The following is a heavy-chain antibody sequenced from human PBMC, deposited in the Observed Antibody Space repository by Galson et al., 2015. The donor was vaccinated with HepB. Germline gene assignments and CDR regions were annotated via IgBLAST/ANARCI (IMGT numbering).Heavy chain of an antibody. CDR1: AFTFSSYW. CDR3: ARESRGYSSSSAAGYYYYMDV. V-gene: IGHV3-7*03. J-gene: IGHJ6*03. D-gene: IGHD6-6*01. CDR2: IKQDGSEK. Sequence: SLRLSCAASAFTFSSYWMSWVRQAPGKGLEWVANIKQDGSEKYYVDSVKGRFTISRDNAKNSLYLQMNSLRAEDTAVYYCARESRGYSSSSAAGYYYYMDVWGKGTTVTVSS.